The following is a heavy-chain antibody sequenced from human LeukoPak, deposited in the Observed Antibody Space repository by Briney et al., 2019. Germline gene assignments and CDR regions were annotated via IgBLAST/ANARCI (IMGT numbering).Heavy chain of an antibody. J-gene: IGHJ4*02. CDR3: ARGLRGVVGATPFGY. CDR2: INHSGST. V-gene: IGHV4-34*01. CDR1: GGSFSGYY. D-gene: IGHD1-26*01. Sequence: PSETLSLTCAVYGGSFSGYYWSWIRQPPGKGLEWIGEINHSGSTNYNPSLKSRVTISVDTSKNQFSLKLSSVTAADTAVYYCARGLRGVVGATPFGYWGQGTLVTVSS.